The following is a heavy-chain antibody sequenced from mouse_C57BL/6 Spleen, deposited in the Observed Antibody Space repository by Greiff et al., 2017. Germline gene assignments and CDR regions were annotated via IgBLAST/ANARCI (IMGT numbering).Heavy chain of an antibody. CDR2: IRSKSNNYAT. CDR3: VRDWPGFAY. J-gene: IGHJ3*01. CDR1: GFSFTTYA. V-gene: IGHV10-1*01. D-gene: IGHD4-1*01. Sequence: EVKLVESGGGLVQPKGSLKLSCAASGFSFTTYAMNWVRQAPGKGLEWVASIRSKSNNYATYYADSVKDRFTISRDESESMLCLQMNNLRTEDTAMYYCVRDWPGFAYWGQGTLVTVSA.